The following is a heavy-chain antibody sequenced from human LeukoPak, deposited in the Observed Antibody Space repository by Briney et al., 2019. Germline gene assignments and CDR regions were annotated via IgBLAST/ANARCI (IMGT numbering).Heavy chain of an antibody. J-gene: IGHJ4*02. V-gene: IGHV4-59*01. Sequence: PSETLSLTCTVSGGSISSYYWSWIRQPPGKGLEWIGYIYYSGSTNYNPSLKSRVTISVDTSKNQFSLKLSSVTAADTAVYYCARTLYGGYDMDYWGQGTLVTVSS. CDR3: ARTLYGGYDMDY. CDR1: GGSISSYY. D-gene: IGHD5-12*01. CDR2: IYYSGST.